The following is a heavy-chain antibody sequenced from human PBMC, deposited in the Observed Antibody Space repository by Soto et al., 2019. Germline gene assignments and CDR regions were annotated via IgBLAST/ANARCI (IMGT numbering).Heavy chain of an antibody. Sequence: QVQLVESGGNLVKPGESLRLSCAASGFTFSDYYMSWIRQAPGRGLEWVSYISSSGSDTYYADSVKGRFTISRDNAKRSLYLQMNSLRVEDTAVYYCAREGPMLRGVIQEEFWGQGTLVTVSS. CDR1: GFTFSDYY. CDR2: ISSSGSDT. CDR3: AREGPMLRGVIQEEF. J-gene: IGHJ4*02. V-gene: IGHV3-11*05. D-gene: IGHD3-10*01.